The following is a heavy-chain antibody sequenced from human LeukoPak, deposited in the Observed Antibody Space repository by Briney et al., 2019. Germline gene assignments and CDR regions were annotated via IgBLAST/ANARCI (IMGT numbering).Heavy chain of an antibody. CDR2: IDPSDSYT. Sequence: GESLKISCKGSGYSFTTYWITCVRQMPGKGLEWMGRIDPSDSYTNCSPSFQGHVTISADKSISTAYLQWSSLKASDTAMYYCARVIHLGELSLYDYWGQGTLVTVSS. CDR3: ARVIHLGELSLYDY. CDR1: GYSFTTYW. V-gene: IGHV5-10-1*01. J-gene: IGHJ4*02. D-gene: IGHD3-16*02.